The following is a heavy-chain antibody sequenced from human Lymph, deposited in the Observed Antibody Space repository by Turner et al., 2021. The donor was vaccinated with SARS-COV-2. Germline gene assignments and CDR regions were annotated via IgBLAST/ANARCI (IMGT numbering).Heavy chain of an antibody. CDR2: ISSSSSYI. J-gene: IGHJ4*02. Sequence: EVQLVESGGGLVKQGGSLRRSCAASGFTFSTYSMNWVRQAPGKGLELISSISSSSSYISYADSVKGRFTISRDDAKNSLYLQMNSLRAEDTAVYYCARDIPTTADYFDYWGQGTLVTVSS. CDR3: ARDIPTTADYFDY. V-gene: IGHV3-21*01. D-gene: IGHD4-17*01. CDR1: GFTFSTYS.